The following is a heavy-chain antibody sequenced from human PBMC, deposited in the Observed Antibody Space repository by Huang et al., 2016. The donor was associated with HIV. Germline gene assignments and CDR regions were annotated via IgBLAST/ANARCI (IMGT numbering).Heavy chain of an antibody. CDR2: INHRGKS. V-gene: IGHV4-34*02. CDR3: ARPKMIDGTPDSSWNYFDS. D-gene: IGHD2-21*01. CDR1: GGSFSNYY. J-gene: IGHJ4*02. Sequence: QVQLQQWGTGLLKPSETLSLKCAVYGGSFSNYYWSWIRHSPGNGPDWIWEINHRGKSTHDPSLRRRITISIDTSKSQVYLNLTSVTTADTGVYYCARPKMIDGTPDSSWNYFDSWGQGTLVIVSS.